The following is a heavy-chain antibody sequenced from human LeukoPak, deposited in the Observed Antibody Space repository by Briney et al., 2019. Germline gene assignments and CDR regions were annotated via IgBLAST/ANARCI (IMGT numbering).Heavy chain of an antibody. V-gene: IGHV1-8*01. Sequence: GASVKVSCKASGYTFTSYDINWVRQATGQGLEWMGWMNPNSGNTGYAQKFQGRVTMTRNTSISTAYMELSSLRSGDTAVYYCARADSWGEFYYYYYYMDVWGKGTTVTVSS. CDR3: ARADSWGEFYYYYYYMDV. D-gene: IGHD3-16*01. CDR1: GYTFTSYD. CDR2: MNPNSGNT. J-gene: IGHJ6*03.